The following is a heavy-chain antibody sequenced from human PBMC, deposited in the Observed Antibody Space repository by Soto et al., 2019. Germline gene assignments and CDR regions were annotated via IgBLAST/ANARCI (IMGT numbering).Heavy chain of an antibody. CDR1: GYTFTSYY. J-gene: IGHJ6*02. CDR2: INPSGGST. CDR3: ARYPRLDSSGWRGRLNYYCYYGMDV. V-gene: IGHV1-46*01. D-gene: IGHD6-19*01. Sequence: ASVKVSCKASGYTFTSYYMHWVRQAPGQGLEWMGIINPSGGSTSYAQKFQGRVTMTRDTSTSTVYMELSSLRSEDTAVYYCARYPRLDSSGWRGRLNYYCYYGMDVWGQGTTVTVSS.